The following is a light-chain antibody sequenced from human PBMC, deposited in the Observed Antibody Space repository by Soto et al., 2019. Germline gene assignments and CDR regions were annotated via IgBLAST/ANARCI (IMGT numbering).Light chain of an antibody. Sequence: QSVLTQPRSVSGSPGQSVTISCTGTSSDVGGYNYVSWYQQHPGKAPKLMIYDVSKRPSGVPDRFSGSKSGNTASLTISGLQAEDEADYYCCSYAGSVYVFGTGTQLTVL. CDR3: CSYAGSVYV. CDR2: DVS. CDR1: SSDVGGYNY. V-gene: IGLV2-11*01. J-gene: IGLJ1*01.